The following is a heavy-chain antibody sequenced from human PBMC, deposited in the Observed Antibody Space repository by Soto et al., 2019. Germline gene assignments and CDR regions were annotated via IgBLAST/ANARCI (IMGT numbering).Heavy chain of an antibody. D-gene: IGHD3-3*01. Sequence: SETLSLTCTVSGGSISSSSYYWGWIRQPPGKGLEWIGSIYYSGSTYYNPSLKSRVTISVDTSKNQFSLKLSSVTAADTAVYYCASGDKNYDFWSGYNWFDPWGQGTLVTVSS. V-gene: IGHV4-39*01. J-gene: IGHJ5*02. CDR3: ASGDKNYDFWSGYNWFDP. CDR1: GGSISSSSYY. CDR2: IYYSGST.